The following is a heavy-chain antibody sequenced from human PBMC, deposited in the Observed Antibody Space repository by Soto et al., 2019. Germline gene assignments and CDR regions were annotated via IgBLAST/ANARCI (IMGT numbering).Heavy chain of an antibody. V-gene: IGHV3-30*18. Sequence: PGGSLRLSCAASGFTFSSYGMHWVRQAPGKGLEWVAVISYDGSNKYYADSVKGRFTISRDNSKNTLYLQMNSLRAEDTAVYYCAKDQRGYSSTARIDYWGQGTLVTVSS. D-gene: IGHD6-19*01. J-gene: IGHJ4*02. CDR3: AKDQRGYSSTARIDY. CDR2: ISYDGSNK. CDR1: GFTFSSYG.